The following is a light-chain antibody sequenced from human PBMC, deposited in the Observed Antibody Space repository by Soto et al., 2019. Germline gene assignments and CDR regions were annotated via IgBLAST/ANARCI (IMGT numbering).Light chain of an antibody. CDR1: SANIGSNY. CDR2: DSD. V-gene: IGLV1-51*01. J-gene: IGLJ2*01. CDR3: GAWDGSLSVVL. Sequence: QSVLTQPPSVSAAPGQKVTVSCSGSSANIGSNYVSWYQHLPGTAPKLVIYDSDRRPSEIPDRFSGSKSGTSATLDITGLQTGDEADYYCGAWDGSLSVVLFGGETKLTVL.